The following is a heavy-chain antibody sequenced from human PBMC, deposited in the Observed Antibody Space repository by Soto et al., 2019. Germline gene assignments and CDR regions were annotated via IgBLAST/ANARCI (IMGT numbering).Heavy chain of an antibody. CDR3: ARDKDRLQLGGNYYYILDV. J-gene: IGHJ6*02. Sequence: ASVKVSCKASGYTFTSYGISWVRQAPGQGLEWMGWISTYNANTNYSQKFQGRVTITADESTSTAYMELSGLRSDDTAVYYCARDKDRLQLGGNYYYILDVWGQGT. V-gene: IGHV1-18*01. CDR2: ISTYNANT. CDR1: GYTFTSYG. D-gene: IGHD5-12*01.